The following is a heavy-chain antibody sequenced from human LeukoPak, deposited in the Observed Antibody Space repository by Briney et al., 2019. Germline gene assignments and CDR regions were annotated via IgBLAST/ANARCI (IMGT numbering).Heavy chain of an antibody. CDR2: INPNSGGT. V-gene: IGHV1-2*02. CDR1: GYTFIDYY. Sequence: ASVKVSCKASGYTFIDYYMHWVRQAPGQGLEWMGWINPNSGGTNYAQRFQGRVTMTRDMSFSTAYMELSRLTSDDTAVYYCARGVLAGYDSSGYRFYNRFDPWGQGTLVTVSS. J-gene: IGHJ5*02. CDR3: ARGVLAGYDSSGYRFYNRFDP. D-gene: IGHD3-22*01.